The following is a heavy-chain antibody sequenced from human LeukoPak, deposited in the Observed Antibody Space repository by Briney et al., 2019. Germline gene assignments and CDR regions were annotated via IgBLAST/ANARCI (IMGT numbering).Heavy chain of an antibody. Sequence: PGGSLRLSCAASGFTFSSYSMNWVRRAPGKGLEWVSYISSSSSTIYYADSVKGRFTISRDNAKNSLYLQMNSLRAEDTAVYYCARDSGYCSSTSCYEAFDIWGQGTMVTVSS. V-gene: IGHV3-48*01. CDR3: ARDSGYCSSTSCYEAFDI. CDR2: ISSSSSTI. CDR1: GFTFSSYS. J-gene: IGHJ3*02. D-gene: IGHD2-2*03.